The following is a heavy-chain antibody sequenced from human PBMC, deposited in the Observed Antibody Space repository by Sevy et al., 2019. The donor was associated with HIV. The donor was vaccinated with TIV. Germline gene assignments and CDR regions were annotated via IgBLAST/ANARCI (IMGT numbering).Heavy chain of an antibody. Sequence: SETLSLTCTVSGGSISSYYWSWIRQPPGKGLEWIGYNYYSGSNNYNPSLKSRVTISVDTSKNQFSLKLSSVTAADTAVDYCARVTTLFGVVTPWGYFDYWGQGTLVTVSS. D-gene: IGHD3-3*01. CDR1: GGSISSYY. V-gene: IGHV4-59*13. J-gene: IGHJ4*02. CDR2: NYYSGSN. CDR3: ARVTTLFGVVTPWGYFDY.